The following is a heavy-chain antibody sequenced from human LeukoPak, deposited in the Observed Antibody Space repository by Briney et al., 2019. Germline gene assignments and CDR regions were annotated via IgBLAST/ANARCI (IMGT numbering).Heavy chain of an antibody. D-gene: IGHD6-13*01. CDR3: ARMYSSSSSPTKYYFDY. CDR1: GFTFSSYW. J-gene: IGHJ4*02. Sequence: PGGSLRLSCVASGFTFSSYWMHWVRQDPRKGLVWVSRINGDGRNINYADSVRGRSTISRDNAKSSLYLQMNSLRAEDTAVYYCARMYSSSSSPTKYYFDYWGQGTLVTVSS. CDR2: INGDGRNI. V-gene: IGHV3-74*01.